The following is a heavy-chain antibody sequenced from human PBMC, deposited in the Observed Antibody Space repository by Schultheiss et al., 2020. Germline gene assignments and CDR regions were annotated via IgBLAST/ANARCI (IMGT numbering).Heavy chain of an antibody. Sequence: GGSLRLSCAASGFTVSSNYMSWVRQAPGKGLEWVSVIYSGGSTYYADSVKGRFTISRDNAKNSLYLQMNSLKTEDTAVYYCTTGYCSSTSCYTGWFDPWGQGTLVTVSS. CDR3: TTGYCSSTSCYTGWFDP. V-gene: IGHV3-53*01. CDR1: GFTVSSNY. J-gene: IGHJ5*02. D-gene: IGHD2-2*02. CDR2: IYSGGST.